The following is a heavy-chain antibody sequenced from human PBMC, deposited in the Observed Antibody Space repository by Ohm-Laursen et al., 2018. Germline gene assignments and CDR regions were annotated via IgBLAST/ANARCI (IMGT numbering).Heavy chain of an antibody. CDR3: ASGGSSEFAFDY. CDR1: GFTFSSYG. V-gene: IGHV3-33*01. CDR2: IWYDGSNK. J-gene: IGHJ4*02. Sequence: SLRLSCAASGFTFSSYGMHWVRQAPGKGLEWVAVIWYDGSNKYYADSVKGRFTISRDNSKNTLYLQMNSLRAEDTAVYYCASGGSSEFAFDYWGQGTLVTVAA. D-gene: IGHD2-15*01.